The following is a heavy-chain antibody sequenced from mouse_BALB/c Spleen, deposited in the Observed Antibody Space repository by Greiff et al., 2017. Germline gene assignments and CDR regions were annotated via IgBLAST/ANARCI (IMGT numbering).Heavy chain of an antibody. Sequence: QVQLQQPGAELVKPGASVKMSCKASGYTFTSYWMHWVKQRPGQGLEWIGTIDPSDSYTSYNQKFKGKATLTVDTSSSTAYMQLSSLTSEDSAVYYCTTDGYYGYWGQGTTLTVSS. J-gene: IGHJ2*01. CDR1: GYTFTSYW. CDR3: TTDGYYGY. D-gene: IGHD2-3*01. CDR2: IDPSDSYT. V-gene: IGHV1S127*01.